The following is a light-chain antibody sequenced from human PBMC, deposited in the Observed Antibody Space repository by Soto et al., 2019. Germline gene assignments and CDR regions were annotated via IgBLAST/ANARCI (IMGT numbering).Light chain of an antibody. V-gene: IGKV3-20*01. J-gene: IGKJ5*01. CDR2: GAS. CDR1: QSVSSSY. Sequence: EIVLTHSPGTLSLSQGERATLSCRASQSVSSSYLAWYQQKPGQAPRLLIYGASIRATGIPDRFSGSGSGTDFTLTITRLEPEDFAVYYCQQYSTSPTLGEGTRLEIK. CDR3: QQYSTSPT.